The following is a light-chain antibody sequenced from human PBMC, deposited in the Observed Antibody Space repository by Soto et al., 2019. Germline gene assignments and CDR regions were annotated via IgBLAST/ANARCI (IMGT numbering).Light chain of an antibody. CDR1: NIGRKS. V-gene: IGLV3-21*02. J-gene: IGLJ3*02. CDR3: QVRDSSNDYLV. CDR2: DDT. Sequence: SYELTQPPSVSVAPGQTARITCEGHNIGRKSVHWYQLRTGQAPVVVVYDDTDRPSGIPERFSGSNSGNTATLTITMVEAGDGAGYYCQVRDSSNDYLVFGGGTKLTVL.